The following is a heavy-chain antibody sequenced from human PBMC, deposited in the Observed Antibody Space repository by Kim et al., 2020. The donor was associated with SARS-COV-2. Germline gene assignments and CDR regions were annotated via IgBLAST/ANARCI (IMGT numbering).Heavy chain of an antibody. CDR2: ISSSSSTI. D-gene: IGHD3-10*01. CDR1: GFTFSSYS. CDR3: ASVGSGSYDY. J-gene: IGHJ4*02. Sequence: GGSLRHSCAASGFTFSSYSMNWVRQAPGKGLEWVSYISSSSSTIYYADSVKGRFTISRDNAKNSLYLQMNSLRAEDTAVYYCASVGSGSYDYWGQGTLVTVSS. V-gene: IGHV3-48*01.